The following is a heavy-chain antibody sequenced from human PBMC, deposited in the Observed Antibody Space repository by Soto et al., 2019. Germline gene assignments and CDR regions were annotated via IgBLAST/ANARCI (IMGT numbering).Heavy chain of an antibody. CDR3: ARDVLVDGGDVNWFDP. J-gene: IGHJ5*02. D-gene: IGHD2-21*02. Sequence: QVQLVQCGAEVKKPGSSVKVSCKASGGTFSSYTISWVRQAPGQGLEWMGRIIPILGIANYAQKFQGRVTITADKSTSTAYMELSSLRSEDTAVYYCARDVLVDGGDVNWFDPWGQGTLVTVSS. CDR1: GGTFSSYT. V-gene: IGHV1-69*08. CDR2: IIPILGIA.